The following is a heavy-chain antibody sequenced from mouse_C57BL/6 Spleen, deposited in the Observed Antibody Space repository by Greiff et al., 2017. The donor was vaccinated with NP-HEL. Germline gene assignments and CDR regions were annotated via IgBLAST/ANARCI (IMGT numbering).Heavy chain of an antibody. CDR2: IHPNSGST. CDR3: ARSDRYAMDY. Sequence: QVQLKQPGAELVKPGASVKLSCKASGYTFTSYWMHWVKQRPGQGLEWIRMIHPNSGSTNYNEKFKSKATLTVDKSSSTAYMQLSSLTSEDSAVYYCARSDRYAMDYWGQGTSVTVSS. CDR1: GYTFTSYW. J-gene: IGHJ4*01. V-gene: IGHV1-64*01.